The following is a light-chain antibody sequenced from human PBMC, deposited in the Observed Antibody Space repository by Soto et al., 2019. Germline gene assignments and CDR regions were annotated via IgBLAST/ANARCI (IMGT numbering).Light chain of an antibody. V-gene: IGKV4-1*01. CDR2: WAS. CDR3: QQYYSTPLA. Sequence: DIVMTQSPDSLAVSLGERATINCKSSKSVLYSSNNKNYLAWYQQKPRQPPKLLIYWASTRESGVPDRVSGSGSGTDFTLTISSLQAEDVAVYYCQQYYSTPLAFGQGTKVEIK. CDR1: KSVLYSSNNKNY. J-gene: IGKJ1*01.